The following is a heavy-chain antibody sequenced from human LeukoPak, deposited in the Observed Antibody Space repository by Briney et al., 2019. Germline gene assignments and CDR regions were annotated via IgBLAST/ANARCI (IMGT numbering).Heavy chain of an antibody. CDR2: IKSKTDGGTT. CDR1: GFTFSNAW. J-gene: IGHJ6*03. CDR3: TDYHYYYYYMDV. V-gene: IGHV3-15*01. D-gene: IGHD4-11*01. Sequence: PGGSLRLSCAASGFTFSNAWMSWVRQAPGKGLEWVGRIKSKTDGGTTDYAAPVKGRFTISRDDSKNTLYLQMNSLKTEDTAVYYCTDYHYYYYYMDVWGKGTTVTVSS.